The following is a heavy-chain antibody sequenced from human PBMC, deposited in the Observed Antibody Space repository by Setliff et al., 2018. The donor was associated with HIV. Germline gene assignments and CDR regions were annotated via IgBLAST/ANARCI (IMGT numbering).Heavy chain of an antibody. CDR3: ARHFPSISLFFGDPGPFDR. CDR1: GDLINNHN. Sequence: SETLSLTCTVSGDLINNHNWNWIRQSPEKGLEWLGNIHYSGTSNYNSSLKSRIVISLDTSKKQFSLHFYSVTAADTAVYFCARHFPSISLFFGDPGPFDRWGQGALVTVSS. V-gene: IGHV4-59*08. D-gene: IGHD3-10*01. CDR2: IHYSGTS. J-gene: IGHJ4*02.